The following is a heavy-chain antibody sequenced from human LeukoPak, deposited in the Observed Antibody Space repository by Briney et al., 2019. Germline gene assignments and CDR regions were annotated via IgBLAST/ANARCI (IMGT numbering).Heavy chain of an antibody. J-gene: IGHJ6*02. V-gene: IGHV4-59*12. CDR1: GGSISSYY. Sequence: SETLSLTCTVSGGSISSYYWSWIRQPPGKGLEWIGYIYHSGSTYYNPSLKSRVTISVDRSKNQFSLKLGSVAAADTAVYYCARGKYYYSAMDVWGQGTTVTVSS. CDR2: IYHSGST. CDR3: ARGKYYYSAMDV.